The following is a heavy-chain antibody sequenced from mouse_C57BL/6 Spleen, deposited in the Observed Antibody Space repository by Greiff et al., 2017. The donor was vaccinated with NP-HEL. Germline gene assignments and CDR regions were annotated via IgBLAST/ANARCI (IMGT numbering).Heavy chain of an antibody. CDR2: ISSGSSTI. D-gene: IGHD1-1*01. Sequence: EVMLVESGGGLVKPGGSLKLSCAASGFTFSDYGMHWVRQAPEKGLEWVAYISSGSSTIYYADTVKGRFTISRDNAKNTLFLQMTSLRSEDTAMYYCARPGLRGGAWFAYWGQGTLVTVSA. CDR1: GFTFSDYG. CDR3: ARPGLRGGAWFAY. V-gene: IGHV5-17*01. J-gene: IGHJ3*01.